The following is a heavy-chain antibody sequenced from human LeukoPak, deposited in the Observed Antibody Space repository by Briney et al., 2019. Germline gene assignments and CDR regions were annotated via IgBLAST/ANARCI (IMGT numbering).Heavy chain of an antibody. D-gene: IGHD3-22*01. CDR1: GYTFTSYV. V-gene: IGHV1-8*02. CDR2: MNPHNGNT. Sequence: GASLKVSCKASGYTFTSYVINWVRQAPGQGLEWMGWMNPHNGNTGYAQKFQGRVTMTSNTSISTAYLELSSLRSDYTAVYYWAKHYSHRITVIVVIKKGGNDMEVWGQGTTVSVSS. CDR3: AKHYSHRITVIVVIKKGGNDMEV. J-gene: IGHJ6*02.